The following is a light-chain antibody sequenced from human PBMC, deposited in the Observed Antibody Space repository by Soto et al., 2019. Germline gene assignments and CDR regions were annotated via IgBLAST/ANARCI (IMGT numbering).Light chain of an antibody. V-gene: IGLV2-8*01. J-gene: IGLJ2*01. CDR2: EVS. CDR1: SSDVGGYNY. CDR3: SSYAASNNLGV. Sequence: SALTQPPSASGSPGQSVTISCIGTSSDVGGYNYVSWYQQHPGKAPKLMIYEVSKRPSGVPDRFSGSKSGNTASLTVSGLQAEDEADYYCSSYAASNNLGVVGGGTKLTVL.